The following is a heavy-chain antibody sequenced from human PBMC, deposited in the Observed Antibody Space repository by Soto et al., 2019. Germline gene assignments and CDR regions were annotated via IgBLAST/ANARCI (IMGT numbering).Heavy chain of an antibody. V-gene: IGHV4-61*01. CDR3: ARERGDSHWIDP. CDR1: GGSVSSESYY. J-gene: IGHJ5*02. CDR2: VENSGST. Sequence: SETLSLTCSVSGGSVSSESYYWSWIRQTPGKGLEWIGNVENSGSTKYNPSLKSRVTISVDTSKNQFSLKLSSVTGADTAVYYCARERGDSHWIDPWGQGALVTVSS. D-gene: IGHD2-21*01.